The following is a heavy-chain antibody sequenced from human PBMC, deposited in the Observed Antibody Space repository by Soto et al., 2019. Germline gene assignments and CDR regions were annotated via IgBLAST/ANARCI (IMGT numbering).Heavy chain of an antibody. CDR3: TRCPQITFDGMDV. J-gene: IGHJ6*04. CDR2: IYYSGST. CDR1: DGSIGSLSYF. Sequence: SLLMSLTRTVSDGSIGSLSYFCGRNRQPPGKGLEWIGSIYYSGSTYYNPSLKSRVTISVDTSKNQFSPKLSSVTAADTAVYYCTRCPQITFDGMDVWGKGPTVTV. D-gene: IGHD3-10*01. V-gene: IGHV4-39*01.